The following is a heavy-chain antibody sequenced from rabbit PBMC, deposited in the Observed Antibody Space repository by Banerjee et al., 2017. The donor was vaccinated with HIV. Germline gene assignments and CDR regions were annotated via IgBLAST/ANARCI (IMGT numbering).Heavy chain of an antibody. V-gene: IGHV1S7*01. Sequence: QLKESGGGLVQPGGSLKLSCKASGIDFSLYYMSWVRQAPGKGLEWIGYIDPIFGTTYSATWVDGRFTISSHNAQNTLWLQLNSLTAADTATYFCARGYDDYDARLDLWGPGTLVTVS. CDR1: GIDFSLYY. CDR3: ARGYDDYDARLDL. D-gene: IGHD2-1*01. J-gene: IGHJ3*01. CDR2: IDPIFGTT.